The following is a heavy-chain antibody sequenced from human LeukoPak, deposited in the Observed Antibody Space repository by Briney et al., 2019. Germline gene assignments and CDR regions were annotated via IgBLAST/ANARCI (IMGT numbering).Heavy chain of an antibody. Sequence: GGSLRLSCAASGFTVSSNYMSWVRQAPGKGLEWVSVIYSGGNTYYADSVKGRFTISRDNSKNTLYLQMNSLRAEDTAVYYCAKTGTPWYYFDYWGQGTLVTVSS. CDR1: GFTVSSNY. D-gene: IGHD1-1*01. CDR3: AKTGTPWYYFDY. V-gene: IGHV3-53*01. CDR2: IYSGGNT. J-gene: IGHJ4*02.